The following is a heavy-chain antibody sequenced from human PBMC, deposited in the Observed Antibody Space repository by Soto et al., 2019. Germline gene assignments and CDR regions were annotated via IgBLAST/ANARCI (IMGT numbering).Heavy chain of an antibody. CDR2: ISYDGSNK. D-gene: IGHD3-22*01. Sequence: GGSLRLSCAASGFTFSSYGMHWVRQAPGKGLEWVAVISYDGSNKYYADSVKGRFTISRDNSKNTLYLQMNSLRAEDTAVYYCAKVHYYDSSGYPRWGYYYYGMDVWGQGTXVTVSS. CDR3: AKVHYYDSSGYPRWGYYYYGMDV. J-gene: IGHJ6*02. CDR1: GFTFSSYG. V-gene: IGHV3-30*18.